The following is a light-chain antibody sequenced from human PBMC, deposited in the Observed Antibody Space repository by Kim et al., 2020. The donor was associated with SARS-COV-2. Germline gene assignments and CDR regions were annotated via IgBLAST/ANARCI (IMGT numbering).Light chain of an antibody. CDR2: DVS. CDR1: SSDGGGYNY. Sequence: PGQSVTISCTGTSSDGGGYNYVSWYQQHPGKAPKLMSYDVSKRPSGVPDRFSGSKSGNTASLTISGLQAEDESDYYCCSYAGSGWVFGGGTQLTVL. V-gene: IGLV2-11*01. J-gene: IGLJ3*02. CDR3: CSYAGSGWV.